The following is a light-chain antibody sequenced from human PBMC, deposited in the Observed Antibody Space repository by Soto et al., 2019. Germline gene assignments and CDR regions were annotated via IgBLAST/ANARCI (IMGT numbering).Light chain of an antibody. CDR3: QAWDSSTLGFYV. CDR1: KLGDQY. CDR2: QDT. Sequence: SYELTQPPSLSVSPGQTASITCSGDKLGDQYASWYQQKPGQSPVLVVYQDTKRPSGIPERFSGSNSGNTATLTISGTQAVDEADYYCQAWDSSTLGFYVFGTGTKVTVL. J-gene: IGLJ1*01. V-gene: IGLV3-1*01.